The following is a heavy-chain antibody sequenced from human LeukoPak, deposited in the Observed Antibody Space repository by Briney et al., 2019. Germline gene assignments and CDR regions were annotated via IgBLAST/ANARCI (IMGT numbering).Heavy chain of an antibody. Sequence: GASVKVSCKASGYTFTGYYMHWVRQAPGQGLEWMGWINPNSGGTNYAQKFQGWVTMTRDTSISTAYMELSRLRSDDTAVYYCARERRACSSTSCWDYYGMDVWGQGTTVTVSS. CDR2: INPNSGGT. V-gene: IGHV1-2*04. CDR1: GYTFTGYY. CDR3: ARERRACSSTSCWDYYGMDV. J-gene: IGHJ6*02. D-gene: IGHD2-2*01.